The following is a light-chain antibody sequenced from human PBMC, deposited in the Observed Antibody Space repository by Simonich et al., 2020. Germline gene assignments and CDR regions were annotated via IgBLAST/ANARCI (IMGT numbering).Light chain of an antibody. CDR3: QSYDSSSWV. CDR2: EDN. Sequence: NFMLTQPHSVSESPGKTVTIYCTRSSGSVASNYVQWYQQRPGSSPPTAIYEDNQRPSGVPDRFSGSIDSSSNSASRTISGLKTEDEADYYCQSYDSSSWVFGGGTKLTVL. J-gene: IGLJ3*02. CDR1: SGSVASNY. V-gene: IGLV6-57*01.